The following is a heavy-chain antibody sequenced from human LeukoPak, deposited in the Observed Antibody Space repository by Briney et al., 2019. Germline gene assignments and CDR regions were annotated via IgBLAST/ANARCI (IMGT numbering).Heavy chain of an antibody. CDR3: TRGYYEAFDY. CDR1: GASISSVH. D-gene: IGHD3-16*01. V-gene: IGHV4-59*01. CDR2: VDYNGAT. J-gene: IGHJ4*02. Sequence: SETLSLTCAVPGASISSVHWNWVRQLPGKGLEWIGNVDYNGATKYNPSHQSRITISLDTSNNQFSLTLTSVTAADTALYFCTRGYYEAFDYWGQGRLVTVSS.